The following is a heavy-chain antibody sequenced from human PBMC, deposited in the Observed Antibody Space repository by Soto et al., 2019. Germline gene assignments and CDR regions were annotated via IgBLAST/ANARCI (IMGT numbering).Heavy chain of an antibody. J-gene: IGHJ4*02. Sequence: EVQLVGSGGGLVQPGGPLRLSCATSGFIFIDHFMDWVRQAPGKGLEWVGRTKNKANSYTTEYATSVKGRFSILRDDSKNSLHLQMNSLKTEDTAVYYCVRWKAGAPDYWGQGTLVTVSS. V-gene: IGHV3-72*01. CDR1: GFIFIDHF. CDR2: TKNKANSYTT. D-gene: IGHD6-19*01. CDR3: VRWKAGAPDY.